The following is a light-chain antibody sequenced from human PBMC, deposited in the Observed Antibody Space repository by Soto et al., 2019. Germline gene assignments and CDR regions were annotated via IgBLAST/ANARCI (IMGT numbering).Light chain of an antibody. CDR3: CSYAGSYVV. Sequence: QSVLTQPSSVSVSPGQSGTIPCTGTSSDVGGYNYLSWYPQHPGKAPNFMIYDVSKRPSGVPDRFSGSKSGNTASLTISGRPAEDEADYYCCSYAGSYVVFVGGTQLTVL. CDR2: DVS. CDR1: SSDVGGYNY. V-gene: IGLV2-11*01. J-gene: IGLJ2*01.